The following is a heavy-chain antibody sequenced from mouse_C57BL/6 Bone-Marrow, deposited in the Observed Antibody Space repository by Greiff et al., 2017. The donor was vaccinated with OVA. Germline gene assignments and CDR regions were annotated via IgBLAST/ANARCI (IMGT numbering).Heavy chain of an antibody. J-gene: IGHJ3*01. Sequence: DVKLVESGGDLVKPGGSLKLSCAASGFTFSSYGMSWVRQTPDKRLEWVATISSGGSYTYYPDSVKGRFTISRDNAKNTLYLQMSSLKSEDTAMYYCARRRYYGSSSWFAYWGQGTLVTVSA. CDR3: ARRRYYGSSSWFAY. V-gene: IGHV5-6*02. CDR2: ISSGGSYT. CDR1: GFTFSSYG. D-gene: IGHD1-1*01.